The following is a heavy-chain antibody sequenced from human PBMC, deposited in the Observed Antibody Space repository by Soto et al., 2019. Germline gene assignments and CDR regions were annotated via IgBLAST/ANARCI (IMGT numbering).Heavy chain of an antibody. CDR1: SGSISSSNW. CDR3: ARDESSGWYSGFDY. J-gene: IGHJ4*02. Sequence: SDTLSLTCAVSSGSISSSNWWSWVRQPPGKGLEWIGEIYHSGSTNYNPSLKSRVTISVDKSKNQFSLKLSSVTAADTAVYYCARDESSGWYSGFDYWGQGTLVTVSS. V-gene: IGHV4-4*02. D-gene: IGHD6-19*01. CDR2: IYHSGST.